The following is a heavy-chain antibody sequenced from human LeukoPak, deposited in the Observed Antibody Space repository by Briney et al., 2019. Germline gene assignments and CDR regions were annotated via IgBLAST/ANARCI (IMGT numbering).Heavy chain of an antibody. CDR1: GFTFSSCG. V-gene: IGHV3-30*18. J-gene: IGHJ4*02. CDR3: VKEQGSGSYRTADY. CDR2: ITYDGDTT. D-gene: IGHD3-10*01. Sequence: GRSLRLSCAASGFTFSSCGMHWVRQAPGKGLEWVAVITYDGDTTYFEDSVKGRFTISRDTSKSTLYLQMNSLGAEDTAVYYCVKEQGSGSYRTADYWGQGTLDTVSS.